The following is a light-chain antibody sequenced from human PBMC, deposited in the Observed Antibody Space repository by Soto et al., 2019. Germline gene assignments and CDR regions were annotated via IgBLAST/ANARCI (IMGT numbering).Light chain of an antibody. CDR2: GAF. CDR1: QTVSSN. Sequence: EIVLTQSPATLSVSAGESATLSGRASQTVSSNVAWYQQRPGQAPRLLIDGAFTRATGVPARFSGSRSGTEFTLSISSPQSEDFALYYCQQHNNWPYTFGQGTRLEIK. J-gene: IGKJ5*01. V-gene: IGKV3-15*01. CDR3: QQHNNWPYT.